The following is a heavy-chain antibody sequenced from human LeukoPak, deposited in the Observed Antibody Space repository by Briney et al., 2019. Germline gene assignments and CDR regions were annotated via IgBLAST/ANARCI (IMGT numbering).Heavy chain of an antibody. V-gene: IGHV1-18*01. CDR3: ARSSLAVAGNGYWFDP. Sequence: AASVKVSCKASGYTFTSYGISWVRQAPGQGLEWMGWISAYNGNTNYALKLQGRVTMTTDTSTSTAYMELRSLRSDDTAVYYCARSSLAVAGNGYWFDPWGQGTLVTVSS. CDR2: ISAYNGNT. D-gene: IGHD6-19*01. J-gene: IGHJ5*02. CDR1: GYTFTSYG.